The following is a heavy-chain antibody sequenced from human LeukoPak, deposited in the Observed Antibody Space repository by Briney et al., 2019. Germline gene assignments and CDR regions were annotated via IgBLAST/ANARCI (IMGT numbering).Heavy chain of an antibody. CDR1: GFTFDDYG. Sequence: GGSLRLSCAASGFTFDDYGMTWVRQVPGKGLEWIAEINWIGDTTRYGDSVKGRFTISRDNAKNSLDLQINSLRVEDAAFYYCATNPPGRTYLQDWGQGTLVTVSS. D-gene: IGHD1-1*01. CDR2: INWIGDTT. V-gene: IGHV3-20*04. J-gene: IGHJ1*01. CDR3: ATNPPGRTYLQD.